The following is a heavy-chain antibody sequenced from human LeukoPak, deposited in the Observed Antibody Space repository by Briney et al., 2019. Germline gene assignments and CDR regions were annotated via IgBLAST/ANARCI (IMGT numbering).Heavy chain of an antibody. CDR1: GFTFSSYG. V-gene: IGHV3-30*02. CDR3: ARRSGIAVAGAFDY. Sequence: GGSLRLSCAASGFTFSSYGMHWVRQAPGKGLEWVAFIRYDGSNKYYADSVKGRFTISRDNSKNALYLQMNSLRAEDTAVYYCARRSGIAVAGAFDYWGQGTLVTVSS. CDR2: IRYDGSNK. D-gene: IGHD6-19*01. J-gene: IGHJ4*02.